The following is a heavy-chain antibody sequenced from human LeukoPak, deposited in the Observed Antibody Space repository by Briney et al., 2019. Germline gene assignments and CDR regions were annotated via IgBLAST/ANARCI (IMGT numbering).Heavy chain of an antibody. D-gene: IGHD6-13*01. CDR3: AAEGRIAAEVAFDI. J-gene: IGHJ3*02. CDR1: GFTFSSHG. CDR2: IQYDGSNK. Sequence: GGSLRLSCAASGFTFSSHGMHWVRQAPGKGLEWVAFIQYDGSNKKYADAVKGRFTISRDNSKNTLYLQMNSLRAEDTAVYYCAAEGRIAAEVAFDIWGQGTMVTVS. V-gene: IGHV3-30*02.